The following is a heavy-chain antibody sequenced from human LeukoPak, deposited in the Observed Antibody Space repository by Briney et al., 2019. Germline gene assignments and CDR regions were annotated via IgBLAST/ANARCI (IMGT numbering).Heavy chain of an antibody. CDR2: VYTSGNT. CDR3: ARIKLTYSAFDI. CDR1: GASISSGSYY. J-gene: IGHJ3*02. Sequence: SETLSLTCTVSGASISSGSYYWTWIRQPAGKGLEWIGRVYTSGNTNYNPSLKSRVTMSVDTSKNQFSLKLSSVTAADTAVYYCARIKLTYSAFDIWGQGTMVTVSS. D-gene: IGHD2-15*01. V-gene: IGHV4-61*02.